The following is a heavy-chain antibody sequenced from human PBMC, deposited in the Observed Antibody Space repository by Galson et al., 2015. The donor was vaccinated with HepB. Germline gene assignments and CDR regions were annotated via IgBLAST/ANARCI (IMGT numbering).Heavy chain of an antibody. J-gene: IGHJ4*02. V-gene: IGHV3-23*01. Sequence: SLRLSCAASGFTFSSYAMSWVRQAPGKGLEWVSAISGSGGSTYYADSVKGRFTISRDNSKNTLYLQMNSLRAEDTAVYYCAKGLVGQYFDWLLGLGPFDYWGQGTLVTVSS. D-gene: IGHD3-9*01. CDR3: AKGLVGQYFDWLLGLGPFDY. CDR1: GFTFSSYA. CDR2: ISGSGGST.